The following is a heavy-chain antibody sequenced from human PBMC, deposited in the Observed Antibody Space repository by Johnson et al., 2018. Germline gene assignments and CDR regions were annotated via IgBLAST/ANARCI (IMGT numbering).Heavy chain of an antibody. V-gene: IGHV3-23*04. J-gene: IGHJ3*02. CDR2: VSGGGGTT. CDR1: GFTFSSYA. CDR3: AKAYYGGNSVDALDI. Sequence: VQLVESGGGLVQPGGSLRLSCAASGFTFSSYAMSWVRQSPGKGLEWVSAVSGGGGTTYYADSVKGRFTISRDNSKNTLYLQMNSLRAEDTAIFYWAKAYYGGNSVDALDILGQVTMVTVSS. D-gene: IGHD4-23*01.